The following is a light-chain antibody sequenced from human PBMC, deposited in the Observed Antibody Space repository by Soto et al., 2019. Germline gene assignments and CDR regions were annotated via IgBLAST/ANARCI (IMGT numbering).Light chain of an antibody. CDR1: QSVSSY. J-gene: IGKJ1*01. CDR3: QQYLTSPKT. V-gene: IGKV3-20*01. CDR2: AAS. Sequence: EIVLTQSPDTLSLSPGERATLSCRASQSVSSYLAWYQQKPAQAPRLLIYAASRRAPGIPERFSGSGSGTDFTLTISRLEPEDFAVYYCQQYLTSPKTFGQGTKVDIK.